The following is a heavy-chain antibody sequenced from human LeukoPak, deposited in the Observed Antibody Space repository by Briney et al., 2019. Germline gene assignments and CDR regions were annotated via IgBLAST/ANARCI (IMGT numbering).Heavy chain of an antibody. D-gene: IGHD6-13*01. V-gene: IGHV4-34*01. CDR1: GVPFSGYY. CDR3: ARDRPGGSSLDY. Sequence: PSETLSLTCAVYGVPFSGYYWSWIRQPPGKGLEWIGEINHSGSTNYNPSLKSRVTISVDTSKNQFSLKVSSVTAADTAVYYCARDRPGGSSLDYWGQGTLVTVSS. CDR2: INHSGST. J-gene: IGHJ4*02.